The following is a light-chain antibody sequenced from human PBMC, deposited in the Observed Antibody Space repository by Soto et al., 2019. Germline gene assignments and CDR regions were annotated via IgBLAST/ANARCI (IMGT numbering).Light chain of an antibody. CDR2: DVS. V-gene: IGLV2-14*01. Sequence: QSALTQPASVSGSPGQSITISCTGTSSDVVGYNYVSWYQQHPGKAPKLMIYDVSNRPSGVSNRFSGSKSGNTASLTISGLQAGDEADYYCSSYTSSSTLFGTGTKLTVL. CDR1: SSDVVGYNY. J-gene: IGLJ1*01. CDR3: SSYTSSSTL.